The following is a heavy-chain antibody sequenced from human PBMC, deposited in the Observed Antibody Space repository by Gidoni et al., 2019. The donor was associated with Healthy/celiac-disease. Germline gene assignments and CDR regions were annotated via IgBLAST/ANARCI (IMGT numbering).Heavy chain of an antibody. D-gene: IGHD3-22*01. CDR2: IYSGGST. V-gene: IGHV3-53*02. CDR3: ARDGGYYYDSSGTLDAFDI. CDR1: GFTVSSNY. Sequence: EVQLVETGGDLIQPGGSLRLSCAASGFTVSSNYMSWVRQAPGKGLEWVSVIYSGGSTYSADSVKGRFTISRENSKNTLYLQMNSLRAEDTAVYYCARDGGYYYDSSGTLDAFDIWGQGTMVTVSS. J-gene: IGHJ3*02.